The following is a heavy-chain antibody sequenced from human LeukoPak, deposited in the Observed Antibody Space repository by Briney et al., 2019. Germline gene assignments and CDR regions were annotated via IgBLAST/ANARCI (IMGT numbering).Heavy chain of an antibody. CDR2: IIPIFGTA. J-gene: IGHJ4*02. CDR3: ARLPSDIAVAGTYYFDY. D-gene: IGHD6-19*01. CDR1: EGTFSSYA. Sequence: ASVKVSGKASEGTFSSYAISWVRQAPGQGLEWMGGIIPIFGTANYAQKFQGRVTITADESTSTAYMELSSLRSEDTAVYYCARLPSDIAVAGTYYFDYWGQGTLVTVPS. V-gene: IGHV1-69*13.